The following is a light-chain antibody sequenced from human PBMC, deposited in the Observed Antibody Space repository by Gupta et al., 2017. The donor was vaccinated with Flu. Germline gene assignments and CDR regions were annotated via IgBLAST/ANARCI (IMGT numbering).Light chain of an antibody. CDR2: PPS. CDR3: QHVDSFPLT. J-gene: IGKJ4*01. CDR1: QGISRC. V-gene: IGKV1D-12*01. Sequence: PSTRSASLADRVTLTWRASQGISRCMAWYHHKPGRVPNPPLPPPSMLQSGVPLGSNGSSPGIDFTLTISHLQPDDYPRQHCQHVDSFPLTFGGGTKVEIK.